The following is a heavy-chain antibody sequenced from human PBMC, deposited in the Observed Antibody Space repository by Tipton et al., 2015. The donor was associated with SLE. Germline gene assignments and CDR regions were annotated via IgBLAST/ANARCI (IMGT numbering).Heavy chain of an antibody. CDR2: IYSNGTT. J-gene: IGHJ4*01. V-gene: IGHV4-59*01. Sequence: GLVKPSETLSLNCLLSGGSMSIYKWSWIRQPPGKGLEWIGFIYSNGTTSYNPSLKSRVTMSVDTSKNQFSLGMNSATAADTAVYYCAREWPSFDYWGHGNVATVS. CDR3: AREWPSFDY. CDR1: GGSMSIYK. D-gene: IGHD5-12*01.